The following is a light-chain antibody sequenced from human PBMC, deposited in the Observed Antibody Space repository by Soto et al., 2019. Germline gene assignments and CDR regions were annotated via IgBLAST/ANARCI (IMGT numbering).Light chain of an antibody. CDR1: QSILSTSNNRHF. Sequence: DIVMTQSPVSLAVSLGERATINCKSSQSILSTSNNRHFLSWFQQKPGQPPKLLISGASNRNSGVPDRFSGSGSGTDFTLTISSLQSEDVAGYYCLQYYSAPLTFGGGTKVEI. CDR3: LQYYSAPLT. V-gene: IGKV4-1*01. CDR2: GAS. J-gene: IGKJ4*01.